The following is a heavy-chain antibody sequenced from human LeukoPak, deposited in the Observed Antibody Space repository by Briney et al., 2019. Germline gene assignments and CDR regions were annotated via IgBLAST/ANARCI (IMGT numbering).Heavy chain of an antibody. V-gene: IGHV3-30-3*01. J-gene: IGHJ4*02. CDR1: GFTFSSYA. Sequence: GGSLRLSCAASGFTFSSYAMHWVRRAPGKGLEWVAVISYDGSNKYYADSVKGRFTISRDNSKNTLYLQMNSLRAEDTAVYYCARDRVGATDYFDYWGQGTLVTVSS. CDR2: ISYDGSNK. D-gene: IGHD1-26*01. CDR3: ARDRVGATDYFDY.